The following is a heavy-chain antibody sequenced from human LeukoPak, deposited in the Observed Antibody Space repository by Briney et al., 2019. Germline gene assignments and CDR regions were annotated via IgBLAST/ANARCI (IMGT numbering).Heavy chain of an antibody. Sequence: ASVKVSCKAAGYTFISYGISWVRQAAGQGREWMGWISAYNGNTNYAQNLQGRVTITTDTSTSTAYMELSSLRSDDTAVYYCARTVRRDDYNAYYFDYWGQGTLVTVSS. CDR1: GYTFISYG. J-gene: IGHJ4*02. CDR3: ARTVRRDDYNAYYFDY. CDR2: ISAYNGNT. D-gene: IGHD5-24*01. V-gene: IGHV1-18*01.